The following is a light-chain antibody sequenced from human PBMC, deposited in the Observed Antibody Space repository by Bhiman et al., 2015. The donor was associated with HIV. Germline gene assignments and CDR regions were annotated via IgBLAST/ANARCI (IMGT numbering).Light chain of an antibody. CDR2: QDS. Sequence: SYELTQPPSVSVSPGQTASITCSGDKLGDKYACWYQQKPGQSPVLVIYQDSKRPSGIPERFSGSNSGNTATLTISRVEAGDEADYYCQVWDSSSVVFGGGTKLTVL. CDR1: KLGDKY. V-gene: IGLV3-1*01. J-gene: IGLJ2*01. CDR3: QVWDSSSVV.